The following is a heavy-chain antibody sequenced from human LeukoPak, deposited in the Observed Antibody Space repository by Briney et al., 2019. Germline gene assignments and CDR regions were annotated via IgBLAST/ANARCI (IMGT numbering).Heavy chain of an antibody. CDR1: GFTFSSYE. V-gene: IGHV3-48*03. Sequence: GGSLRLSCAASGFTFSSYEMNWVRQAPGKGLEWVSYISSSGSTIYYADSVKGRFTISRDNAKNSLSLQMNSLRAEDTDVYYCARRDHGDYGEEYWGQGTLVTVSS. CDR2: ISSSGSTI. D-gene: IGHD4-17*01. J-gene: IGHJ4*02. CDR3: ARRDHGDYGEEY.